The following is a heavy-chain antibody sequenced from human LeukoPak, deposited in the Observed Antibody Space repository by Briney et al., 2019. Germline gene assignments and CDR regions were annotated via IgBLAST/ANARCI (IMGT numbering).Heavy chain of an antibody. CDR3: ARWVQAGDYFDN. J-gene: IGHJ4*02. Sequence: GGSLRLSCVASGFTFSSYSLNWVRQAPGKGLEWVSYILGTTNIKYADSVRGRFTISRDNAKNSLYLQMNSLRAEDTAVYFCARWVQAGDYFDNWGQGTLVTVSS. CDR1: GFTFSSYS. D-gene: IGHD1-1*01. CDR2: ILGTTNI. V-gene: IGHV3-21*04.